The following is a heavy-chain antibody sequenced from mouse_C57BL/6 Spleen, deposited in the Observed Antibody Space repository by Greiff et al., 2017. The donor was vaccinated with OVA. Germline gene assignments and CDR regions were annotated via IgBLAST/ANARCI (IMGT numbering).Heavy chain of an antibody. CDR1: GFTFSDYY. J-gene: IGHJ4*01. V-gene: IGHV5-16*01. Sequence: EVKLVESEGGLVQPGSSMKLSCTASGFTFSDYYMAWVRQVPEKGLEWVANINYDGSSTYYLDSLKSRFIISRDNAKNILYLQMSSLKSEDTATYYCARGPGYAYAMDYWGQGTSVTVSS. CDR2: INYDGSST. CDR3: ARGPGYAYAMDY. D-gene: IGHD2-2*01.